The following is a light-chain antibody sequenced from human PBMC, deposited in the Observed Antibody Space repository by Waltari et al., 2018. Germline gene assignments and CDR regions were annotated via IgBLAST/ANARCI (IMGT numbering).Light chain of an antibody. CDR1: SSNLGADYG. Sequence: QSVLTQPPSVSGAPGQTVTISCTGSSSNLGADYGVHWSQQLPGTAPKLLIDNGANRPSGVPDRFSGSRSGTSASLAITGLQAEDEADYFCHSYDRSLDGVVFGGGTKLTVL. J-gene: IGLJ2*01. CDR3: HSYDRSLDGVV. CDR2: NGA. V-gene: IGLV1-40*01.